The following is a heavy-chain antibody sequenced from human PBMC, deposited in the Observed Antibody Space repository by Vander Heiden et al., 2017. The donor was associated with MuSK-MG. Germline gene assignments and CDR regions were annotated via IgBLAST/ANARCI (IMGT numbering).Heavy chain of an antibody. CDR2: ISGSGGST. J-gene: IGHJ4*02. CDR3: AKGRDIVATTRFDY. D-gene: IGHD5-12*01. CDR1: GFTFSSYA. Sequence: EVQLLESGGGLVQPGSLRLSCAASGFTFSSYAMSWVRQAPGKGLEWVSAISGSGGSTYYADSVKGRFTISRDNSKNTLYLQMNSLRAEDTAVYYCAKGRDIVATTRFDYWGQGTLVTVSS. V-gene: IGHV3-23*01.